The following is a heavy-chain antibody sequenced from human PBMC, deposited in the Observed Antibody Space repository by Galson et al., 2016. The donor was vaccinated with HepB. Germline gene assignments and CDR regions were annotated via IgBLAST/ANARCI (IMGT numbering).Heavy chain of an antibody. CDR3: ARDVSFGGGSTWYDVMDV. CDR1: GFTFSSYW. D-gene: IGHD3-10*01. J-gene: IGHJ6*02. Sequence: SLRLSCAASGFTFSSYWMSWVRQAPGKGLEWVVNINVDGSEEYYVDSVRGRFTISRDNAKNSLFLQINSLRAEDAAVYYCARDVSFGGGSTWYDVMDVWGQGTTVIVSS. CDR2: INVDGSEE. V-gene: IGHV3-7*05.